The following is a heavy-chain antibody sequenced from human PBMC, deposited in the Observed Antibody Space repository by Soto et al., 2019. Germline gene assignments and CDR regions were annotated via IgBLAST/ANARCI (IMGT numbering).Heavy chain of an antibody. CDR3: ARDPGIAAAGAYYYGMDV. J-gene: IGHJ6*02. V-gene: IGHV4-4*07. CDR1: GGSISSYY. CDR2: IYTSGST. Sequence: TLSLTCTVSGGSISSYYWSWIRQPAGKGLEWIGRIYTSGSTNYNPSLKSRVTMSVDTSKNQFSLKLSSVTAADTAVYYCARDPGIAAAGAYYYGMDVWGQGTTVTVYS. D-gene: IGHD6-13*01.